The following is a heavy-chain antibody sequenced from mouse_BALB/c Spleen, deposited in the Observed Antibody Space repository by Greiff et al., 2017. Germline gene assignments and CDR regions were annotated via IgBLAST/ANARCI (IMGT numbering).Heavy chain of an antibody. J-gene: IGHJ3*01. D-gene: IGHD2-14*01. CDR1: GYSFTSDW. CDR3: TISIYYRYAWFAY. CDR2: IYPGNSDT. V-gene: IGHV1-5*01. Sequence: VQLQQSGTVLARPGASVKMSCKASGYSFTSDWMHWVNQRPGQGLEWIGAIYPGNSDTSYNQKFTGKAKLTAVTSASTAYMELSSLTNEESAVYYCTISIYYRYAWFAYWGQGTLVTVSA.